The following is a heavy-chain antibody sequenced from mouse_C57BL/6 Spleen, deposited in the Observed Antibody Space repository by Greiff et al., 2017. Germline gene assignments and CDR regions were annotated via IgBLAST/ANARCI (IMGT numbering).Heavy chain of an antibody. J-gene: IGHJ3*01. D-gene: IGHD2-5*01. CDR2: IRSKSNNYAT. CDR1: GFSFNTYA. V-gene: IGHV10-1*01. CDR3: VRPDSNYAWFAY. Sequence: EVQVVESGGGLVQPKGSLKLSCAASGFSFNTYAMNWVRQAPGKGLEWVARIRSKSNNYATYYADSVKDRFTISRDDSESMLYLQMNNLKTEDTAMYYCVRPDSNYAWFAYWGQGTLVTVSA.